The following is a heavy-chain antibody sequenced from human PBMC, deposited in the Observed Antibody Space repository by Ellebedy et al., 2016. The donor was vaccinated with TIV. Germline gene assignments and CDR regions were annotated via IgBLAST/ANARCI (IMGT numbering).Heavy chain of an antibody. CDR1: GGSISSYY. V-gene: IGHV4-59*01. CDR3: ARVGDYRNFDY. J-gene: IGHJ4*02. CDR2: IYYSGST. D-gene: IGHD3-10*01. Sequence: SETLSLTCTVSGGSISSYYWSWIRQPPGKGLEWIGYIYYSGSTNYNPSLKSRVTISVDTSKNQFSLKLSSVTAADTAVYYCARVGDYRNFDYWGQGTLVTVSS.